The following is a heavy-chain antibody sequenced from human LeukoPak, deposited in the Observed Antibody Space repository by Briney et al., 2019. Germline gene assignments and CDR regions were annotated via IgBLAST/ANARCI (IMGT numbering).Heavy chain of an antibody. CDR2: INPNSGGT. CDR1: GYTFTGYY. D-gene: IGHD3-3*01. CDR3: ARGGARESVFGAANIDY. J-gene: IGHJ4*02. V-gene: IGHV1-2*02. Sequence: ASVKVSCKASGYTFTGYYMHWVRQAPGQGLEWMGWINPNSGGTNYAQKFQGRVTMTRDTSISTAYMELSRLRSDDTAVYYCARGGARESVFGAANIDYWGQGTLVTVSS.